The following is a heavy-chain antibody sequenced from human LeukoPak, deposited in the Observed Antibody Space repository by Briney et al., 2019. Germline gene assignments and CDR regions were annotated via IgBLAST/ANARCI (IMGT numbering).Heavy chain of an antibody. J-gene: IGHJ4*02. D-gene: IGHD5-18*01. CDR1: GFTFSSYS. CDR2: ISSSSSYI. CDR3: ARADWDTAMIDY. V-gene: IGHV3-21*01. Sequence: GGSLRLSCAASGFTFSSYSMDWVRQAPGKGLEWVSSISSSSSYIYYADSVKGRFTISRDNAKNSLYLQMNSLRAEDTAVYYCARADWDTAMIDYWGQGTLVTVSS.